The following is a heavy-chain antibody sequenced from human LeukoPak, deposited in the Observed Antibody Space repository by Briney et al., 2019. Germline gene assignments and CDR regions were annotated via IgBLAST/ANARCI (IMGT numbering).Heavy chain of an antibody. Sequence: GGSLRLSCAATGFTFSKHATSWVRQAPGKGLEWVSGINFSGGTKYYADSVKGRFTTSRDNFKNTLYLQMNSLRAGDTAIYYCARHRDDYTGFDSWGQGTLVTVSS. CDR3: ARHRDDYTGFDS. D-gene: IGHD3-16*01. CDR2: INFSGGTK. J-gene: IGHJ4*02. V-gene: IGHV3-23*01. CDR1: GFTFSKHA.